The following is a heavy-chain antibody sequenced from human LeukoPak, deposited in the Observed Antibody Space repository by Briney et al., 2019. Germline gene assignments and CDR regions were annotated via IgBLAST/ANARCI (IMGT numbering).Heavy chain of an antibody. V-gene: IGHV1-69*13. D-gene: IGHD5-18*01. J-gene: IGHJ4*02. CDR1: GSTFSSYA. Sequence: SVKVSCKASGSTFSSYAISWVRQAPGQGLEWMGGIIPIFGTANYAQKFQGRVTITADESTSTAYMELSSLRSEDTAVYYCATKRGYSYGYFDYWGQGTLVTVSS. CDR3: ATKRGYSYGYFDY. CDR2: IIPIFGTA.